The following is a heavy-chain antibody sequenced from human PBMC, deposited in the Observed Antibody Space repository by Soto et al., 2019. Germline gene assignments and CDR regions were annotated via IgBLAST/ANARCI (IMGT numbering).Heavy chain of an antibody. D-gene: IGHD6-6*01. Sequence: GASVKVSCKASGYTFTSYGISWVRQAPGQGLEWMGWISAYNGNTNYAQKLQGRVTMTTDTSTSTAYMELRSLRSDDTAVYYCARAFFTGEYSSSSGRPPYYYYYGMDVWGQGTTVTVSS. V-gene: IGHV1-18*01. J-gene: IGHJ6*02. CDR2: ISAYNGNT. CDR1: GYTFTSYG. CDR3: ARAFFTGEYSSSSGRPPYYYYYGMDV.